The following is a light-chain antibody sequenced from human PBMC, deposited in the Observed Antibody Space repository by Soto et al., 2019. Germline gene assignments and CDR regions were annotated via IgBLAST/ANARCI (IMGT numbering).Light chain of an antibody. CDR3: KQSRCFPLT. CDR1: QDLDRW. V-gene: IGKV1-12*01. J-gene: IGKJ4*01. CDR2: AAS. Sequence: IQMTQSPSSLSASVGDRVTITCRASQDLDRWLAWYQQKPGEAPKVLIYAASNLRSGVPSRFSGSGSGADFSLTISSLQPEDVATYYCKQSRCFPLTFGGGTKVDI.